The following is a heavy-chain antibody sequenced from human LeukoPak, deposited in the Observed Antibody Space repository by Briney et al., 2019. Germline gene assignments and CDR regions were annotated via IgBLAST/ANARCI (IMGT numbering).Heavy chain of an antibody. V-gene: IGHV3-21*01. J-gene: IGHJ6*02. CDR1: GFTFSSYS. Sequence: GGSLRLSCAASGFTFSSYSMNWVRQAPGKGLEWVSSISSSSSYIYYADSVKGRFTISRDNAKNSLYLQMNSLRAEDTAVYYCARDGGYNWNDWPNHYGMDVWGQGTTVTVSS. CDR3: ARDGGYNWNDWPNHYGMDV. D-gene: IGHD1-1*01. CDR2: ISSSSSYI.